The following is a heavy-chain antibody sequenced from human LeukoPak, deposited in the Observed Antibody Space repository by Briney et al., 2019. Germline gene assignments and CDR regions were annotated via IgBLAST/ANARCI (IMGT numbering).Heavy chain of an antibody. CDR2: INPNSGGT. Sequence: ASVKVSCKASGYTFTGYYMHWVRQAPGQGLEWMGWINPNSGGTNYAQKFQGWVTMTRDTSISTAYMELSRLRSDDTAVYYCARDLSYYGSGSPSYFDCWGQGTLVTVSS. J-gene: IGHJ4*02. V-gene: IGHV1-2*04. D-gene: IGHD3-10*01. CDR3: ARDLSYYGSGSPSYFDC. CDR1: GYTFTGYY.